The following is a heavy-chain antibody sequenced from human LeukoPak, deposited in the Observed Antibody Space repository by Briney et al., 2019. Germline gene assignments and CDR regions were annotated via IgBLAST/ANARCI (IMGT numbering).Heavy chain of an antibody. CDR3: ARSGDYANY. V-gene: IGHV4-34*01. Sequence: PSETLSLTCAVYVGSLSGYYWSWIRQPPGKGVEWIGEINHSGSTNYNPSLKSRVTISVDTSKNQFSLKLSSVTAADTAVYYCARSGDYANYWGQETLVSVSS. CDR1: VGSLSGYY. D-gene: IGHD2-21*02. J-gene: IGHJ4*02. CDR2: INHSGST.